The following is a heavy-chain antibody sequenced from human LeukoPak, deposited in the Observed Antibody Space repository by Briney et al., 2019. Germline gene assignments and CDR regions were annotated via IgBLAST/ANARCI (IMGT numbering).Heavy chain of an antibody. V-gene: IGHV7-4-1*02. CDR3: ARALSIAAAAGGY. Sequence: GASVKVSCKASGYTFTSYAMNWVRQAPGQGLEWMGWINTNTGNPTYAQGFTGRFVFSLDTSVTTAYLQISSLKTEGTAVYYCARALSIAAAAGGYWGQGTLVTVSS. CDR1: GYTFTSYA. CDR2: INTNTGNP. J-gene: IGHJ4*02. D-gene: IGHD6-13*01.